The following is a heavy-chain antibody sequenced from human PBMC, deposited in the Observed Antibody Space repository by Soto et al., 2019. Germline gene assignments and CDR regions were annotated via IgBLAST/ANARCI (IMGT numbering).Heavy chain of an antibody. D-gene: IGHD6-13*01. Sequence: QVQLVQSGAELKKPGASVKVSCKASGFTFSAYYIYWVRQAPGHGLEWIGWINPNSGGTNNAQKFQGRVTMTRDTSTNTVYIELSALIPDDTAVYYCARSLLDEYSSSWRSAYYGMDVWGQGTTVTVSS. CDR2: INPNSGGT. CDR1: GFTFSAYY. V-gene: IGHV1-2*02. J-gene: IGHJ6*02. CDR3: ARSLLDEYSSSWRSAYYGMDV.